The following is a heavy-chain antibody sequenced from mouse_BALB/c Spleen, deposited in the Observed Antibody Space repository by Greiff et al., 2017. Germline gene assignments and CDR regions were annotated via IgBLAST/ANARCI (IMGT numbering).Heavy chain of an antibody. Sequence: EVQLQQSGAELVKPGASVKLSCTASGFNIKDTYMHWVKQRPEQGLEWIGRIDPANGNTKYDPKFQGKATITADTSSNTAYLQLSSLTSEDTAVYYCARRVYDGYLYWYFDVWGAGTTVTVSS. J-gene: IGHJ1*01. D-gene: IGHD2-3*01. V-gene: IGHV14-3*02. CDR2: IDPANGNT. CDR3: ARRVYDGYLYWYFDV. CDR1: GFNIKDTY.